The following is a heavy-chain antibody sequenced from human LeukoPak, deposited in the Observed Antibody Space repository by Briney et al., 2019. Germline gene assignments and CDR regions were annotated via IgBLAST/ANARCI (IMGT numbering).Heavy chain of an antibody. Sequence: NSSETLSLTCAVSGASVGGNHWSWIRQTPEKGLEWIGNIFHDGVTDYNPSFKSRVTMLPDTSKNQFSLRLTSVTAADTAVYYCARQPGDRTFDYRGQGTLVTVSS. CDR2: IFHDGVT. V-gene: IGHV4-59*02. D-gene: IGHD2-21*02. CDR3: ARQPGDRTFDY. CDR1: GASVGGNH. J-gene: IGHJ4*02.